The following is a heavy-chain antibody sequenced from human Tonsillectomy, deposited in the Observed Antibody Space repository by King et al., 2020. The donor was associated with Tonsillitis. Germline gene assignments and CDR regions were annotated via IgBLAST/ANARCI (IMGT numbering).Heavy chain of an antibody. Sequence: QLVQSGAEVKKPGASVKVSCKASGYSFTGYYLHWVRQAPGQRPEWVGWINPKSGGTKFAQKFQGRVTMTRDTSISTAYRDLSRLRSDDTAVYYCARVFIMANAFDIWGQGTMVTVSS. CDR3: ARVFIMANAFDI. V-gene: IGHV1-2*02. J-gene: IGHJ3*02. CDR1: GYSFTGYY. CDR2: INPKSGGT. D-gene: IGHD3-10*01.